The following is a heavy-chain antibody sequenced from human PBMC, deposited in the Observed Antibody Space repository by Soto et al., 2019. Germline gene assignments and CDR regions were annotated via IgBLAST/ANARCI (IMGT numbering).Heavy chain of an antibody. CDR3: ARYSSGWYYFDY. Sequence: QLQLQESGSGLVKPSQTLSLTCAVSGGSISSGGYSWSWIRQPPGKGLEWIGYIYHSGSTYYNPSLKSRVTIAVDRSKNQFSLKLSAVTAADTAVYYCARYSSGWYYFDYWGQGTLVTVSS. CDR2: IYHSGST. V-gene: IGHV4-30-2*01. CDR1: GGSISSGGYS. D-gene: IGHD6-19*01. J-gene: IGHJ4*02.